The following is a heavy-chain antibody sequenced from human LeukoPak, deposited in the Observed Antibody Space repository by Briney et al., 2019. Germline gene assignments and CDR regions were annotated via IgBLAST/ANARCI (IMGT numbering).Heavy chain of an antibody. V-gene: IGHV3-23*01. J-gene: IGHJ4*02. D-gene: IGHD3-10*01. CDR3: ARDSKGGGFGELSA. Sequence: GGSLRLSCAASGFTFSSYAMSWVRQAPGKGLEWVSAISGSGGSTYYADSVKGRFTISRDNSKNTLYLQMNSLRAEDTAVYYCARDSKGGGFGELSAWGQGTLVTVSS. CDR1: GFTFSSYA. CDR2: ISGSGGST.